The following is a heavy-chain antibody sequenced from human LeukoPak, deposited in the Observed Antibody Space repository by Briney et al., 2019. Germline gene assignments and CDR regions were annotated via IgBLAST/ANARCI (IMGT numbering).Heavy chain of an antibody. Sequence: PSETLSLTCTVSGGSISSDDSYWSWIRQPAGKGLEWIGRIYTSGSTNYNPSLKSRVTISVDTSKNQFSLKLSSVTAADTAVYYCARGYKPASGKDGAFDIWGQGTMVTVSS. V-gene: IGHV4-61*02. D-gene: IGHD6-13*01. CDR2: IYTSGST. CDR1: GGSISSDDSY. J-gene: IGHJ3*02. CDR3: ARGYKPASGKDGAFDI.